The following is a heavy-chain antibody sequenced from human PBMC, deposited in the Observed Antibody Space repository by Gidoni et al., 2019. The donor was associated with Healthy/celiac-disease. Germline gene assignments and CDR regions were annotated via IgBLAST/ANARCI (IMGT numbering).Heavy chain of an antibody. D-gene: IGHD2-15*01. CDR1: GYTFTGYD. J-gene: IGHJ6*02. V-gene: IGHV1-2*04. Sequence: QVQLVQSGAEVKKPGASVKVSCKASGYTFTGYDMHWVRQAPGQGLEWMGWINPNSGGTNYAQKFQGWVTMTRDTSISTAYMELSRLRSDDTAVYYCAREGQATRQGGYYYYGMDVWGQGTTVTVSS. CDR3: AREGQATRQGGYYYYGMDV. CDR2: INPNSGGT.